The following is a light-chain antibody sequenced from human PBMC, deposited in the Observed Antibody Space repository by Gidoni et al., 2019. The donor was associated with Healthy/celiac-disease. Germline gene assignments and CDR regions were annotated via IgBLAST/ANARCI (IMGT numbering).Light chain of an antibody. CDR1: QSVSSY. Sequence: EIVLTQSPATLSLSPGERATLSCSASQSVSSYLAWYQQKPGQAPRLLSYDASNRATGIPARFSGSGSGTDFTLTISSLEPEDFAVYYCQQRSNWRGLTFGGGTKVEIK. CDR2: DAS. V-gene: IGKV3-11*01. J-gene: IGKJ4*01. CDR3: QQRSNWRGLT.